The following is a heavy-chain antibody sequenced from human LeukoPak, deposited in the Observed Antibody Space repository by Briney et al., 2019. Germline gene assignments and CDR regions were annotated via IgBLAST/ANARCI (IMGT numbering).Heavy chain of an antibody. CDR3: ARDDMGPRYTSTPLGFDY. J-gene: IGHJ4*02. CDR2: IYPGDSDT. V-gene: IGHV5-51*01. Sequence: GESLKISCKGSGYSFTSYWIGWVRQMPGKGLEWMGIIYPGDSDTRYSPSFQGQVTISADKSISTAYLQWSSLKASDTAMYYCARDDMGPRYTSTPLGFDYWGQGTLVTVSS. D-gene: IGHD1-26*01. CDR1: GYSFTSYW.